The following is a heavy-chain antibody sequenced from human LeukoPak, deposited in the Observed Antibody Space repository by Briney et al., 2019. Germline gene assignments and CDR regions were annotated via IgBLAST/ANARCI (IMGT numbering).Heavy chain of an antibody. CDR3: ARDQFGIAAAGITDY. V-gene: IGHV3-53*01. D-gene: IGHD6-13*01. CDR1: GFTVSSNY. CDR2: IYSGGST. J-gene: IGHJ4*02. Sequence: PGGSLRLXCAASGFTVSSNYMSWVRRAPGKGLESVSVIYSGGSTYYADSVKGRFTISRDNSKNTLYLQMNSLRAEDTAVYYCARDQFGIAAAGITDYWGQGTLVTVSS.